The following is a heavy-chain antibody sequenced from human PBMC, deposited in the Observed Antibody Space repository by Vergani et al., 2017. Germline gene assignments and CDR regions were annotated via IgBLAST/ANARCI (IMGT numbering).Heavy chain of an antibody. Sequence: LQESGPELVKPPETLSLTCTLSDVYVDSYYYWGWIRQPPGKGLEWIASIYYSGSTYYNPSLKSRVTISVDTSKNQFSLKLSSVTAADTAVYFCARHSTVEWLVKLGWIDPWGQGILVTVSS. CDR1: DVYVDSYYY. CDR3: ARHSTVEWLVKLGWIDP. J-gene: IGHJ5*02. CDR2: IYYSGST. V-gene: IGHV4-39*01. D-gene: IGHD6-19*01.